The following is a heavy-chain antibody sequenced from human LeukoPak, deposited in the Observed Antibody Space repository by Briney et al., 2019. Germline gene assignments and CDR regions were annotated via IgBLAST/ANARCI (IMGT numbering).Heavy chain of an antibody. J-gene: IGHJ6*02. CDR3: ARSIIIVPNTSYYYYYMDV. D-gene: IGHD2/OR15-2a*01. Sequence: GASVNLSCKASGYTFTSHALHWVRQAPGESLEWMAWINGATGNTEYSQKFQARVTITRDTSASTAYMELSSLRSEDTAVYYCARSIIIVPNTSYYYYYMDVWGQGTTVTVSS. CDR2: INGATGNT. V-gene: IGHV1-3*01. CDR1: GYTFTSHA.